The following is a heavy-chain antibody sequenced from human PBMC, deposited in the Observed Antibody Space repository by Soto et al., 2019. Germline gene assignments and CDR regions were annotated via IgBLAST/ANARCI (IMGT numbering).Heavy chain of an antibody. CDR3: ARDFTDSSGPTLGMGV. D-gene: IGHD6-19*01. CDR2: IYYSGST. CDR1: GGSISSGGYY. Sequence: LSLTCTVSGGSISSGGYYWSWIRQHPGKGLEWIGYIYYSGSTYYNPSLKSRVTISVDTSKDQFSLKLSSVTAADTAVYYCARDFTDSSGPTLGMGVWGQGTTVTVSS. J-gene: IGHJ6*02. V-gene: IGHV4-31*03.